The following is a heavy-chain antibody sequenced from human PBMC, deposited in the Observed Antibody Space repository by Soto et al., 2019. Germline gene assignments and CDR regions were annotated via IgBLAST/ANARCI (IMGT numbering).Heavy chain of an antibody. V-gene: IGHV1-2*04. Sequence: ASVKVSCKASGYTFTGYYMHWVRQAPGQGLEWMGWINPNSGGTNYAQKFQGWVTMTRDTSISTAYMELSRLRSDDTAVYYCARELNAWAAAGTRNYYYYGMDVWGQGTTVTVSS. D-gene: IGHD6-13*01. CDR2: INPNSGGT. J-gene: IGHJ6*02. CDR1: GYTFTGYY. CDR3: ARELNAWAAAGTRNYYYYGMDV.